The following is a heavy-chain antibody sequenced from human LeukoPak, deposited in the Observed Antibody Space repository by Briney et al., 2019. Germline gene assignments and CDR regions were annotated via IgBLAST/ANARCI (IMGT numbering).Heavy chain of an antibody. CDR1: GFTVSSNY. CDR3: ARVTYYYDSSGYEVDAFDI. CDR2: IYSGGST. D-gene: IGHD3-22*01. J-gene: IGHJ3*02. V-gene: IGHV3-66*01. Sequence: GGSLRLSCAASGFTVSSNYMSWVRQAPGKGLGWVSVIYSGGSTYYADSVKGRFTISRDNSKNTLYLQMNSLRAEDTAVYYCARVTYYYDSSGYEVDAFDIWGQGTMVTVSS.